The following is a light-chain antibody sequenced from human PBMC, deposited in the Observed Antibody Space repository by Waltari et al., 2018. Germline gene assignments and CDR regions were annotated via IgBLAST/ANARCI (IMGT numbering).Light chain of an antibody. CDR3: AAWDDSLSAYV. J-gene: IGLJ1*01. V-gene: IGLV1-44*01. CDR2: NNR. CDR1: SSNIGINT. Sequence: QSVLTQPPSASGTPGQRVTISCSGSSSNIGINTVNWYQQLPGTAPKLFIVNNRRRPSGVPDRFSGSKSGTSASLAISGLQSEDEADYYCAAWDDSLSAYVFGTGTKVTVL.